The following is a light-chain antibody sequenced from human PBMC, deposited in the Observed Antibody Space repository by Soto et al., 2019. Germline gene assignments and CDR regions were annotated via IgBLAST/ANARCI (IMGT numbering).Light chain of an antibody. V-gene: IGKV4-1*01. CDR2: WAS. CDR3: QQYYATPLT. J-gene: IGKJ4*01. CDR1: QSVLYSPTNNNY. Sequence: DIVMTQSPDSLAVSLGERATINCKSSQSVLYSPTNNNYLAWYQQKPGQPPKLLIYWASTRESGVPDRFSGSGSGTDITLTISTLQAEDMAVYYCQQYYATPLTFGGGTKVEIK.